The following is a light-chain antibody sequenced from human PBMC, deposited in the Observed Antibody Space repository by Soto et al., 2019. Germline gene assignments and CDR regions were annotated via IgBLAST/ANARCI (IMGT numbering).Light chain of an antibody. CDR3: QQYNRWPGT. CDR2: GAS. Sequence: EIVMTQSPATLSVSPGERATLSCRASQTIRSDLAWYQQKPGQAPRLLVYGASTRATGIPGRFSGSGSGLEFTLTISSLQSEDSAFYFCQQYNRWPGTFGQGTKVEIK. CDR1: QTIRSD. J-gene: IGKJ2*01. V-gene: IGKV3-15*01.